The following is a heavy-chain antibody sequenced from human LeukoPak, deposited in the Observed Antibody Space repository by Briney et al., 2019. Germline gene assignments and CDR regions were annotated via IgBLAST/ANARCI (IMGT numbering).Heavy chain of an antibody. J-gene: IGHJ6*02. Sequence: SETLSLTCTVSGGSISSGGYYWSWIRQHPGKGLEWVGYIYYSGSTYYNPSLKSRVTISVDTSKNQFSLKLSSVTAADTAVYYCARARDCSSTSCYRDYYYGMDVWGQGTTVTVSS. CDR3: ARARDCSSTSCYRDYYYGMDV. V-gene: IGHV4-31*03. D-gene: IGHD2-2*01. CDR1: GGSISSGGYY. CDR2: IYYSGST.